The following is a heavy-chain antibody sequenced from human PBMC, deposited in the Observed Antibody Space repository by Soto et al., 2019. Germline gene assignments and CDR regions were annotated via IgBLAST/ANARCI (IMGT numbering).Heavy chain of an antibody. D-gene: IGHD1-1*01. Sequence: SETLSLTCTVSGGSISSGGYYCSWIRQHPGKGLEWIGYIYYSGSTYYNPSLKSRVTISVDTSKNQFSLKLSSVTAADTAVYYCASNRLQLNCFDPWGQGTLVTVSS. V-gene: IGHV4-31*03. CDR2: IYYSGST. CDR1: GGSISSGGYY. CDR3: ASNRLQLNCFDP. J-gene: IGHJ5*02.